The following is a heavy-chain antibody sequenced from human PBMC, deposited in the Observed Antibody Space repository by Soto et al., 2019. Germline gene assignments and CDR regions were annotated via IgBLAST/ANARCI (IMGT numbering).Heavy chain of an antibody. Sequence: GASVKVSCKASGYTFTSYGISWVRQAPGQGLEWMGWISAYNGNTNYAQKLQGRVTMTTDTSTSTAYVELRSLRSDDTAVYYGARDGDTITIFGVVSGRIYEYWGQGTLVTLSS. CDR2: ISAYNGNT. CDR3: ARDGDTITIFGVVSGRIYEY. D-gene: IGHD3-3*01. V-gene: IGHV1-18*01. J-gene: IGHJ4*02. CDR1: GYTFTSYG.